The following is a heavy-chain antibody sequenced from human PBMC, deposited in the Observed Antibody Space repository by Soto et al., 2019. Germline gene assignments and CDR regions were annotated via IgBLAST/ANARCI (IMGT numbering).Heavy chain of an antibody. J-gene: IGHJ3*02. Sequence: QITLKESGPPLVQPTQTLTLTCDFSGFSLTTKGVGVGWIRQPPGEALEWVAVIYWDNDKRYSPSLQSRLTINNDTSKNLVVLSMNIMDPVDTATYFCAHLTITSGGVIGDEAFDIWGQGTMVIVSS. CDR2: IYWDNDK. V-gene: IGHV2-5*02. CDR1: GFSLTTKGVG. D-gene: IGHD3-16*02. CDR3: AHLTITSGGVIGDEAFDI.